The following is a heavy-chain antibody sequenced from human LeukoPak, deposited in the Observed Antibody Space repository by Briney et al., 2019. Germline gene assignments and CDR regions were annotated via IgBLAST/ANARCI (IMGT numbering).Heavy chain of an antibody. V-gene: IGHV3-30*18. J-gene: IGHJ4*02. CDR2: ISYDGSNK. D-gene: IGHD6-19*01. CDR1: GFTFSSYG. Sequence: GGSLRLSCAASGFTFSSYGMHWVRQAPGKGLEWVAVISYDGSNKYYADSVKGRFTISRDNSKNTLYLQMNSLRVEDTAFYYCAKDNRRHYTSGPNPDSLHWGQGALVTVSS. CDR3: AKDNRRHYTSGPNPDSLH.